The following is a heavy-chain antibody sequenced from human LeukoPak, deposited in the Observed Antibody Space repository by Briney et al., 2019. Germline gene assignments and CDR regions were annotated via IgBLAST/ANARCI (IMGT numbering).Heavy chain of an antibody. V-gene: IGHV3-74*03. J-gene: IGHJ4*02. CDR1: VFTFNTYW. Sequence: GGSLRLSCAASVFTFNTYWMHWVRQAPGKGLVWGARVNREGTTTTYADSVKGRFTISRDNAKNTLYLQMNNLRAEDTAVYYCARDLDWILFDYWGQGTLVTVSS. CDR2: VNREGTTT. D-gene: IGHD3-9*01. CDR3: ARDLDWILFDY.